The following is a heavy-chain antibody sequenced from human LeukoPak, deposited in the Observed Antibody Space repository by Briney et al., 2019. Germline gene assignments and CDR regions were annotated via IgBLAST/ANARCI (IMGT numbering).Heavy chain of an antibody. Sequence: GGSLRLSCAASGCTFSSYAMHWVRQAPGKGLEWVAVISYDGSNKYYADSVKGRFTISRDNSKNTLYLQMNSLRAEDTAVYYCARAGYDFWSGSDYWGQGTLVTVSS. D-gene: IGHD3-3*01. CDR2: ISYDGSNK. CDR3: ARAGYDFWSGSDY. J-gene: IGHJ4*02. CDR1: GCTFSSYA. V-gene: IGHV3-30-3*01.